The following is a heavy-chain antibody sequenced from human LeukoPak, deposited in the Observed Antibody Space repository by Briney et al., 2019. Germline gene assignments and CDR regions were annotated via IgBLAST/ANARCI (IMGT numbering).Heavy chain of an antibody. CDR2: IYYTGTT. J-gene: IGHJ4*02. D-gene: IGHD4-23*01. V-gene: IGHV4-59*01. CDR3: ARDGYGGNSGDFDY. CDR1: GGSISSYY. Sequence: PSETLSLTCTVSGGSISSYYWSWIRQSPGKALEWFGNIYYTGTTNYNPSLKSRVTILVDTSKNQFSLKPSSVTAADTAVYYCARDGYGGNSGDFDYWGQGTLVTVSS.